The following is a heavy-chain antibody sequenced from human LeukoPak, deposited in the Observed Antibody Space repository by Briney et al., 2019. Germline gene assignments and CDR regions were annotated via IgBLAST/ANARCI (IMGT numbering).Heavy chain of an antibody. CDR1: GGSISSYY. V-gene: IGHV4-59*01. J-gene: IGHJ3*02. CDR2: ICYSGST. D-gene: IGHD2-2*01. CDR3: RTSCYRCAFDI. Sequence: SETLSLTCTVSGGSISSYYWSWIRQPPGKGLEWIGYICYSGSTNYNPSLKSRVTISVDTSKNQFSLKLSSVTAADTAVYYCRTSCYRCAFDIWGQGTMVTVSS.